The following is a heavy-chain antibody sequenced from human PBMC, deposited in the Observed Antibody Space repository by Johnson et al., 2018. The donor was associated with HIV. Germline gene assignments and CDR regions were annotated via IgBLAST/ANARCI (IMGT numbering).Heavy chain of an antibody. J-gene: IGHJ3*02. Sequence: QVQLVESGGGVVQPGRSLRLSCAASGFTFSSYAMHWVRQAPGKGLEWVAVISYDGSNKYYADSVKGRFTISRDNSKNTLYLQMNSLRAEDTAVYYCAKVYGVDYGDYYDAFDIWGQGTMVTVSS. CDR1: GFTFSSYA. D-gene: IGHD4-17*01. CDR3: AKVYGVDYGDYYDAFDI. V-gene: IGHV3-30-3*02. CDR2: ISYDGSNK.